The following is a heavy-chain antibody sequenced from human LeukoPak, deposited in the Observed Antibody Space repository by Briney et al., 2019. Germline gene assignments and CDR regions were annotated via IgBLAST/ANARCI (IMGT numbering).Heavy chain of an antibody. CDR1: GGSFSGYY. CDR2: IYYSGST. Sequence: PSETLSLTRAVYGGSFSGYYWSWIRQPPGKGLEWIGYIYYSGSTNYNPSLKSRVTISVDTSKNQFSLKLSSVTAADTAVYYCAREVEYFDWLFDYWGQGTLVTVSS. D-gene: IGHD3-9*01. CDR3: AREVEYFDWLFDY. J-gene: IGHJ4*02. V-gene: IGHV4-59*12.